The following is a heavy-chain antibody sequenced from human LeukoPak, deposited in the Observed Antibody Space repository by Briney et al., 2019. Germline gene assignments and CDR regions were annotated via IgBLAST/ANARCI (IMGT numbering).Heavy chain of an antibody. Sequence: SETLSLTCTVSGGSISSYYWSWIRQPPGKGLEWIGFIYYSGSTNYNPSLKSRVTISVDTSKNQFSLKLSSVTAADTAVYYCARHTGSSSPFHYWGQGTLVTVSS. CDR1: GGSISSYY. J-gene: IGHJ4*02. D-gene: IGHD1-26*01. CDR2: IYYSGST. CDR3: ARHTGSSSPFHY. V-gene: IGHV4-59*08.